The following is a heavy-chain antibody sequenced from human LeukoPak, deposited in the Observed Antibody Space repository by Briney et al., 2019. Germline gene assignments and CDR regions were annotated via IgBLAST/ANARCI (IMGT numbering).Heavy chain of an antibody. CDR2: ISAYNGNT. Sequence: ASVKVSCKASGYTFTSYGISWVRQAPGQGLEWMGWISAYNGNTNYAQKLQGRVTMTTDTSTSTAYMELRSLRSDDTAVYYCARDINYYGSGSYYHWGQGTLVTVSS. D-gene: IGHD3-10*01. J-gene: IGHJ5*02. V-gene: IGHV1-18*01. CDR1: GYTFTSYG. CDR3: ARDINYYGSGSYYH.